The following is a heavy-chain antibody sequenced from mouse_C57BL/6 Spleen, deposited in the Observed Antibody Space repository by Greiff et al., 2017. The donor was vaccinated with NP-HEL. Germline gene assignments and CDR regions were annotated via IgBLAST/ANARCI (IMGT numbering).Heavy chain of an antibody. Sequence: EVKLMESEGGLVQPGSSMKLSCTASGFTFSDYYMAWVRQVPEKGLEWVANINYDGSSTYYLDSLKSRFIISRDNAKNILYLQMSSLKSEDTATYYCARAFYSFYAMDYWGQGTSVTVSS. CDR3: ARAFYSFYAMDY. CDR1: GFTFSDYY. D-gene: IGHD2-12*01. J-gene: IGHJ4*01. CDR2: INYDGSST. V-gene: IGHV5-16*01.